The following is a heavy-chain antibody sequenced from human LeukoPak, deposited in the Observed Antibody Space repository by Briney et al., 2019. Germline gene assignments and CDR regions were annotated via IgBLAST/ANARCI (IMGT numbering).Heavy chain of an antibody. D-gene: IGHD1-26*01. J-gene: IGHJ3*02. CDR3: ARDLWAGGTGPFDAFDI. CDR1: GFTFSSYW. V-gene: IGHV3-74*01. Sequence: PGGSLRLSCAASGFTFSSYWMHWVRQAPGKGLVWVSRINSDGSSTSYADSVKGRFTISRDNAKNTLYLQMNSLRAEDTAVYYCARDLWAGGTGPFDAFDIWGQGTTVTVSS. CDR2: INSDGSST.